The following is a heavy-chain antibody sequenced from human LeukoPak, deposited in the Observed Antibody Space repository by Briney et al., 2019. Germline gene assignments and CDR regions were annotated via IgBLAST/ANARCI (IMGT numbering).Heavy chain of an antibody. V-gene: IGHV1-2*02. CDR1: GYTFTGYY. J-gene: IGHJ4*02. Sequence: ASVKVSCKASGYTFTGYYMHWVRQAPGQGLEWMGWINPNSGGTNYAQKFQGRVTMTRDTSISTAYMELSRLRSDDTAVYYCARSSGDIVVVVAATLGGFDYWGQGTLVTVSS. CDR2: INPNSGGT. CDR3: ARSSGDIVVVVAATLGGFDY. D-gene: IGHD2-15*01.